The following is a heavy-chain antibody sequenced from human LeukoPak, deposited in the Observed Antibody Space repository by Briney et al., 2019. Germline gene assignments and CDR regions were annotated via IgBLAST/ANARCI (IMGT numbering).Heavy chain of an antibody. J-gene: IGHJ6*02. V-gene: IGHV1-46*01. Sequence: GASVKVSCKASGYTFTSYYMHWVRQAPGQGLEWMGIINPSGGSTSYAQKFQGRVTMTRDTSTSTAYMELSSLRSEDTAVYYCARRDGSSGYYSDYYYGMDVWGQGTTVTVSS. CDR1: GYTFTSYY. D-gene: IGHD3-22*01. CDR3: ARRDGSSGYYSDYYYGMDV. CDR2: INPSGGST.